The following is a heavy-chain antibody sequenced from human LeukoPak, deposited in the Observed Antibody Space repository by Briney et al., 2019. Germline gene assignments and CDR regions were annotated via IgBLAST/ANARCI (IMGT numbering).Heavy chain of an antibody. CDR1: GFTFSTYW. V-gene: IGHV3-7*01. J-gene: IGHJ5*02. CDR2: IKYDGIEK. CDR3: AGDLVTEPTGDWFDP. D-gene: IGHD2-2*01. Sequence: GGSLRLSCAASGFTFSTYWMAWVRQAPGKGLEWVANIKYDGIEKYYVDSVKGRFTISRDNAKKSLYLQMNSLRDEDTAVYYCAGDLVTEPTGDWFDPWGQGTLVTVSS.